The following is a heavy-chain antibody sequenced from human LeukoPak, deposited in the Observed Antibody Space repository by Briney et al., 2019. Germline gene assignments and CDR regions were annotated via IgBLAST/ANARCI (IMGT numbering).Heavy chain of an antibody. D-gene: IGHD2-2*01. CDR1: GGSIRSSSHY. V-gene: IGHV4-39*07. CDR2: INYSGST. CDR3: ARVNQLPDYYYYGMDV. Sequence: KASETLSLTCTVSGGSIRSSSHYWAWIRQPPGKGLEWIGSINYSGSTNYNPSLKSRVTMSVDTSKNQFSLKLSSVTAADMAVYYCARVNQLPDYYYYGMDVWGQGTTVTVSS. J-gene: IGHJ6*02.